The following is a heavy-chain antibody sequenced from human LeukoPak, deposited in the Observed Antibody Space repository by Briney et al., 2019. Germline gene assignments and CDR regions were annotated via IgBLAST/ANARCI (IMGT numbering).Heavy chain of an antibody. Sequence: SQTLSLTCTVSGDSMSSDYFYWSWIRQPAGQGLEWIGRVSTRGNTDYNPSLKSRVTMSIDTSKKQFSLKLSSVTAADTAVYYCARENDFSGAFPPYMDVWGKGTTVTISS. J-gene: IGHJ6*03. CDR3: ARENDFSGAFPPYMDV. D-gene: IGHD3-3*01. V-gene: IGHV4-61*02. CDR2: VSTRGNT. CDR1: GDSMSSDYFY.